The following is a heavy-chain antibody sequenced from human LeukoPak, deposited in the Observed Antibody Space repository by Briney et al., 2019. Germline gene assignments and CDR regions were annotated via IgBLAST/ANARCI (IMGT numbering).Heavy chain of an antibody. Sequence: GGSLRLFCAASGLTFSSYAMSWVRQAPGKGLEWVSAISGSGGSTYYADSAKGRFTISRDNSKTTLYLQMNSLRAEDTALYYCAKDMRFLEGGQGTLVTVSS. D-gene: IGHD3-3*01. CDR3: AKDMRFLE. CDR1: GLTFSSYA. CDR2: ISGSGGST. J-gene: IGHJ4*02. V-gene: IGHV3-23*01.